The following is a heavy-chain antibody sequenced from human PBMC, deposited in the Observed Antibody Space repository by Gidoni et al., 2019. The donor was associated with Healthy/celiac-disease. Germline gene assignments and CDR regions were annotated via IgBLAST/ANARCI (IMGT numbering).Heavy chain of an antibody. V-gene: IGHV4-59*08. J-gene: IGHJ4*02. Sequence: QVQLQESGPGLVKPSETLSLTCTVSGGSISSYYWSWIRQPPGKGLEWIGYIYYSGSTNYNPPLKIRVTMSVDTSKNQFSLKLRSVTAADTAVYYCARSCSGYDFFPFDYWGQGTLVTVSS. CDR1: GGSISSYY. CDR3: ARSCSGYDFFPFDY. D-gene: IGHD5-12*01. CDR2: IYYSGST.